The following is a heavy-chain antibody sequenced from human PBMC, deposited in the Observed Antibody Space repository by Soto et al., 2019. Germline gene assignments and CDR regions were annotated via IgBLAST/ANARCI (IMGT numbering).Heavy chain of an antibody. D-gene: IGHD1-26*01. CDR2: IYYSGST. V-gene: IGHV4-39*01. CDR3: ARFSGSYIDY. J-gene: IGHJ4*02. CDR1: GGSISSGGYY. Sequence: PSETLSLTCTVSGGSISSGGYYWSWIRQPPGKGLEWIGSIYYSGSTYYNPSLKSRVTISVDTSKNQFSLKLSSVTAADTAVYYCARFSGSYIDYWGQGTLVTVSS.